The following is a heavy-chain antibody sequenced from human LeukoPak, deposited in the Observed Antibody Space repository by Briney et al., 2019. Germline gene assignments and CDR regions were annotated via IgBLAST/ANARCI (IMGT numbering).Heavy chain of an antibody. Sequence: SETLSLTCAVYGGSFSGYYWSWIRQPPGKGLEWIGEINHSGSTNYNPSLKSRDTISVDTSKNQFSLKLSSVTAADTAVYYCARERHDILTGYYSAFYFDYWGQGTLVTVSS. D-gene: IGHD3-9*01. CDR1: GGSFSGYY. CDR2: INHSGST. CDR3: ARERHDILTGYYSAFYFDY. V-gene: IGHV4-34*01. J-gene: IGHJ4*02.